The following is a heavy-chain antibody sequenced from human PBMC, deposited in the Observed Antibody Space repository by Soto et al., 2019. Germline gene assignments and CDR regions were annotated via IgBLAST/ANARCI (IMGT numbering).Heavy chain of an antibody. J-gene: IGHJ4*02. V-gene: IGHV4-31*03. CDR2: IYFTGST. CDR1: GHSLSSGGYY. D-gene: IGHD6-19*01. Sequence: PSETLSLTCTVSGHSLSSGGYYWSWTRQHPGKGLEWVGYIYFTGSTLYNPSLKSRLAMSLDTSKNQFSLRLTSVTAADTAVYFCARDWGSSGWPNWGQGTLVTVSS. CDR3: ARDWGSSGWPN.